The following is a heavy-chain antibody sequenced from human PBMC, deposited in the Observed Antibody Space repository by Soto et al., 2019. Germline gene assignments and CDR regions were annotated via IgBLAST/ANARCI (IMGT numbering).Heavy chain of an antibody. CDR1: GGSISSSNW. V-gene: IGHV4-4*02. CDR3: ASREVVPAAMYFDY. D-gene: IGHD2-2*01. J-gene: IGHJ4*02. CDR2: IYHSGST. Sequence: QVQLQESGPGLVKPSGTLSLTCAVSGGSISSSNWWSWVRQPPGKGLEWIGEIYHSGSTNYNPSLKSRVTXXVXKXXNQVSLKLSSVTAADTAVYYCASREVVPAAMYFDYWGQGTLVTVSS.